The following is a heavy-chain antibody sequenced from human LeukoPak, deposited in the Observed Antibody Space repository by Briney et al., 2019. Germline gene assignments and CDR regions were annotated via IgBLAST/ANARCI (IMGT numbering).Heavy chain of an antibody. V-gene: IGHV3-53*01. CDR1: GFTVSSNY. J-gene: IGHJ4*02. D-gene: IGHD3-3*01. CDR3: AREATFVGLVDY. CDR2: IYSDGNT. Sequence: GGSLRLSCAAPGFTVSSNYMSWVRQAPGKGLEWVSVIYSDGNTYYTDSVKGRFTISRHNSKNMLYLQMNSMRAERTPLYYCAREATFVGLVDYWGQGTLVTVSS.